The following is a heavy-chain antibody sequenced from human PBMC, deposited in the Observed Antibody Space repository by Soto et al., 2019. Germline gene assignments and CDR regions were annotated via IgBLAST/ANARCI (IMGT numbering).Heavy chain of an antibody. D-gene: IGHD6-6*01. CDR3: ARDGLAARPTRESPMDV. V-gene: IGHV1-69*01. CDR2: IIPIFGTA. J-gene: IGHJ6*02. Sequence: QVQLVQSGAEVKKPGSSVKVSCKASGGTFSSYAISWVRQAPGQGLEWMGGIIPIFGTANYAQKFQGRVTITGDESKSTAYMELSSLRSEDTAVYYCARDGLAARPTRESPMDVWGQGTTVTVSS. CDR1: GGTFSSYA.